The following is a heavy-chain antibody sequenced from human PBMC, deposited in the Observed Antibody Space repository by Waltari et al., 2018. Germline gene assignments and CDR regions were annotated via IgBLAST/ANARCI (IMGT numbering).Heavy chain of an antibody. CDR1: GGSISFSNFF. CDR2: INHSGNT. Sequence: RLQLQESGPGLLKPSETLPLTCTVSGGSISFSNFFWGWIRQPPGKGLEWIGSINHSGNTYYNPSLKNGVTISVDRSKNQFSLKVNSVTAADTAVYYCVRDRERVALLNWFDPWGQGTLVTVSS. CDR3: VRDRERVALLNWFDP. D-gene: IGHD2-15*01. J-gene: IGHJ5*02. V-gene: IGHV4-39*06.